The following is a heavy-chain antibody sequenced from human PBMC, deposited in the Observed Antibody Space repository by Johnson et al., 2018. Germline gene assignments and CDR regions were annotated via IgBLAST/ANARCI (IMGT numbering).Heavy chain of an antibody. CDR1: GFTFSSFG. J-gene: IGHJ6*03. CDR2: MSDDGRDI. V-gene: IGHV3-30*18. D-gene: IGHD6-13*01. Sequence: VQLLETGGGVVQPGTSLRLSCEASGFTFSSFGMHWVRQAPGKGLDWVAVMSDDGRDIYYADSVTGRFTISRDNSKNTLFLQMNSLRAEDTAVYYCAKFYSSIWYNWGHYYVDVWGKGTTVIVSS. CDR3: AKFYSSIWYNWGHYYVDV.